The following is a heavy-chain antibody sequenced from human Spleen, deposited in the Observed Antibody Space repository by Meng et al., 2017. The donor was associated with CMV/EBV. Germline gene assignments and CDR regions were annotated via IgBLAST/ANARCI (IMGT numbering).Heavy chain of an antibody. D-gene: IGHD2/OR15-2a*01. V-gene: IGHV4-30-4*08. CDR3: ARGWSTSAYFDY. CDR2: IYFSGTT. J-gene: IGHJ4*02. CDR1: GGSISSGDYY. Sequence: SETLSLTCAVSGGSISSGDYYWSWIRQPPGKGLEWIGYIYFSGTTYYNPSLKSRVTLSVDTSKNQFSLKLSSVNAADAAVYYCARGWSTSAYFDYWGQGTLVTVSS.